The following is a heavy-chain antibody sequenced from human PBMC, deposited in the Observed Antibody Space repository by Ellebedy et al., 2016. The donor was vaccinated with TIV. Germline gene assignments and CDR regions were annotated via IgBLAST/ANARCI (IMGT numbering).Heavy chain of an antibody. J-gene: IGHJ6*02. CDR3: ARDLAVAGTHYYGMDV. CDR1: GGSFSGYY. CDR2: IYYSGST. Sequence: MPSETLSLTCAVYGGSFSGYYWSRIRQPPGKGLEWIGYIYYSGSTYYNPSLKSRVTISVDTSKNQFSLKLSSVTAADTAVYYCARDLAVAGTHYYGMDVWGQGTTVTVSS. D-gene: IGHD6-19*01. V-gene: IGHV4-34*01.